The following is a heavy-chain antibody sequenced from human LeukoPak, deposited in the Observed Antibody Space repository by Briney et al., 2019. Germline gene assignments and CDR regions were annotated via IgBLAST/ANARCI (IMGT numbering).Heavy chain of an antibody. CDR3: ASRPYYYDSSGYYSRPFFDY. CDR1: GGSISSSSYY. D-gene: IGHD3-22*01. J-gene: IGHJ4*02. Sequence: PSETLSVTCTVSGGSISSSSYYWGWIRQPPGKGLEWIGSIYYSGSTYYNPSLKSRVTISVDTSKNQFSLKLSSVTAADTAVYYCASRPYYYDSSGYYSRPFFDYWGQGTLVTVSS. CDR2: IYYSGST. V-gene: IGHV4-39*01.